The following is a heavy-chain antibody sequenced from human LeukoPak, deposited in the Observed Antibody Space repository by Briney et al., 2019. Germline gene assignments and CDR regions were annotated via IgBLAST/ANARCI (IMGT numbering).Heavy chain of an antibody. Sequence: PSETLSLTCTVSGGSISSSSYYWGWIRQPPGKGLEWIGEINHSGSTNYNPSLKSRVTISVDTSKNQFSLKLSSVTAADTAVYYCAKLVLDDYWGQGTLVTVSS. J-gene: IGHJ4*02. CDR1: GGSISSSSYY. CDR3: AKLVLDDY. V-gene: IGHV4-39*07. D-gene: IGHD1-1*01. CDR2: INHSGST.